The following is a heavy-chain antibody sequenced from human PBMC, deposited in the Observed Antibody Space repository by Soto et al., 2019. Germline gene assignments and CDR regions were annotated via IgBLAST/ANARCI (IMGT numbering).Heavy chain of an antibody. Sequence: ASVKVSCKASGYMFVTYGINWVRQAPGQGLEWMGWISAYNGNTKYVQNLQGRVTMTTDASTSTAYMEMRSLRSDDTAVYYCARDLDGSGSYYTDYWGPGTLVTVSS. CDR2: ISAYNGNT. CDR1: GYMFVTYG. CDR3: ARDLDGSGSYYTDY. J-gene: IGHJ4*02. D-gene: IGHD3-10*01. V-gene: IGHV1-18*01.